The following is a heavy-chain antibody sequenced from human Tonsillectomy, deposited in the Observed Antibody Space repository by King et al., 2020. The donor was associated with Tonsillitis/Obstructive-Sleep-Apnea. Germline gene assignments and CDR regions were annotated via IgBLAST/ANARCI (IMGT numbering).Heavy chain of an antibody. CDR2: IHSGGST. Sequence: VQLVESGGGLIQPGGSLRLSCAASGFTVNANYINWVRQDPGKGLEWVSLIHSGGSTYYADSVKGRFTISRDRSKNTLYLQMNSLRAEDTAVYFCARGYGSEGYMDVWGKGTTVTVS. J-gene: IGHJ6*03. V-gene: IGHV3-53*01. CDR1: GFTVNANY. CDR3: ARGYGSEGYMDV. D-gene: IGHD5-18*01.